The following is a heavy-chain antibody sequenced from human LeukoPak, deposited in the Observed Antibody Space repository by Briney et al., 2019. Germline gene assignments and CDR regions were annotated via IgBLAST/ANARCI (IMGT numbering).Heavy chain of an antibody. CDR1: GLAFRAYK. CDR2: ISTDGYTT. Sequence: GGSLRLSCAASGLAFRAYKMHWVRQAPRKGLVWVSRISTDGYTTDYADFVQGRFTASRDNTKNTWSLEMNSLRAEDTAVYYCVVGGSPGYWDQGTLVTVSS. J-gene: IGHJ4*02. D-gene: IGHD2-15*01. V-gene: IGHV3-74*01. CDR3: VVGGSPGY.